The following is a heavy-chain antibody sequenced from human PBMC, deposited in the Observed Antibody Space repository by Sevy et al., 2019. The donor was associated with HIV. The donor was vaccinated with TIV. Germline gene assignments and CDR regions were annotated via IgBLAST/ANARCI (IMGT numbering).Heavy chain of an antibody. J-gene: IGHJ4*02. CDR1: GGSITSLY. V-gene: IGHV4-59*08. Sequence: SETLSLTCTVSGGSITSLYWNWIRQPPGKGLEWIAHIYYNGHNNYNPSLKSRVTLSLDTSKNQFSLRLSSVTAADTAMYYCAGENAWGRGYSWGQRTLVTVSS. D-gene: IGHD1-26*01. CDR3: AGENAWGRGYS. CDR2: IYYNGHN.